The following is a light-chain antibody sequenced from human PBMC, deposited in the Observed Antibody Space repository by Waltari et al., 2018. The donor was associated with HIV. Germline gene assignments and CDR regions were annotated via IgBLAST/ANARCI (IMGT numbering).Light chain of an antibody. CDR1: QTVTSGY. Sequence: EIVLMQSPGTLSLSPGERATLSCRASQTVTSGYLAWYQHKPGQAPRLLISGTSNRATGIPDNFRGSGSGTDFTLTINRLAPEDFAVYYCQQYSGAPWTFGQGTKVEIK. J-gene: IGKJ1*01. CDR3: QQYSGAPWT. CDR2: GTS. V-gene: IGKV3-20*01.